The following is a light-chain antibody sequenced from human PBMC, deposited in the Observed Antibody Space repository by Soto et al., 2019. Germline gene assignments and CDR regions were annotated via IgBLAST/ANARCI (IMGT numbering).Light chain of an antibody. J-gene: IGLJ1*01. V-gene: IGLV2-14*01. CDR3: SSYTSSSNL. Sequence: QSALTQPASVSGSPGQSITISCTGTSSDVGGYNYVSWYQQHPGKAPKLMIYDVSNRPSGVANRFYGSKSVNTASLTISGLQAYEECDYCWSSYTSSSNLFGTGTKVTVL. CDR2: DVS. CDR1: SSDVGGYNY.